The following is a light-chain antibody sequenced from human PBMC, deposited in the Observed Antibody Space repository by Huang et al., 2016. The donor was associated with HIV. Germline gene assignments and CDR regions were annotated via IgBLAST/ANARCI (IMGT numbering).Light chain of an antibody. CDR3: QQYNNWPPWT. CDR1: AGVSNN. Sequence: IVMTQSPATLSVSPGERATLSCRASAGVSNNVAWYQQRPGQTPRLLIHGASTRHTGSPAKFSGRGSGTEVTLTITSLQPEDSAVYYCQQYNNWPPWTFGPGTQVEI. J-gene: IGKJ1*01. V-gene: IGKV3D-15*01. CDR2: GAS.